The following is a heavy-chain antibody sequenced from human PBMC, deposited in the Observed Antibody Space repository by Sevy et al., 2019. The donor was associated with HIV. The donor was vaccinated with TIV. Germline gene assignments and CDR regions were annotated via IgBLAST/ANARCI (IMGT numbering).Heavy chain of an antibody. D-gene: IGHD6-19*01. CDR2: INHSGST. CDR3: ARGTRYSSGWYQTRDYFDY. V-gene: IGHV4-34*01. J-gene: IGHJ4*02. Sequence: SETLSLTCAGYGGSFSSYYWSWIRQPPGKGLEWIGEINHSGSTIYNPSLKSRVTISVDTSKNQFSLKLSSVTAADTAVYYCARGTRYSSGWYQTRDYFDYWGQGTLVTVSS. CDR1: GGSFSSYY.